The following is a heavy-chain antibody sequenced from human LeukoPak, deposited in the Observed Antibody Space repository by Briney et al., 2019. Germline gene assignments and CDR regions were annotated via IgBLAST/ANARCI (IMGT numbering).Heavy chain of an antibody. CDR3: TTEGGVVPAAYAFDY. V-gene: IGHV3-15*01. Sequence: KPGGSLRLSCAASGFTFSNAWMSWVRQAPGKGLEWVGRIKSKTDGGTTDYAAPVKGRFTISRDDSKNTLYLQMNSLKTEDTAVYYCTTEGGVVPAAYAFDYWGQGTLVTVSS. J-gene: IGHJ4*02. CDR1: GFTFSNAW. CDR2: IKSKTDGGTT. D-gene: IGHD2-2*01.